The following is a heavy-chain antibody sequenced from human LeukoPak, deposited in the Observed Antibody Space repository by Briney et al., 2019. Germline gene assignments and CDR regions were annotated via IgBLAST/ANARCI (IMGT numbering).Heavy chain of an antibody. CDR3: ARDLRAAAGSPVDY. J-gene: IGHJ4*02. CDR1: GGSFRGYY. D-gene: IGHD6-13*01. CDR2: INHSGST. Sequence: SETLSLTCAVYGGSFRGYYWSWIRQPPGKGLEWIGEINHSGSTNYNPSLKSRVTISVDTYKNQFSLKLISVTAADTAVYYCARDLRAAAGSPVDYWGQGTLVTVSS. V-gene: IGHV4-34*01.